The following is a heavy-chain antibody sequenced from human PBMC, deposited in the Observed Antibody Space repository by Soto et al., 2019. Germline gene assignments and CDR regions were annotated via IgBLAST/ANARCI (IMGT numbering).Heavy chain of an antibody. CDR3: ARLIPRTGNWLDP. V-gene: IGHV4-39*01. CDR1: GDSISSGSYY. Sequence: ETLSLTCTVSGDSISSGSYYWVWVRQPPGEGLEWIGSIYSTGTTTYYSQSLKSRVTISLDTSKNQFSLKLTSVTATDTAIYFCARLIPRTGNWLDPWGQGTLVTFSS. J-gene: IGHJ5*02. CDR2: IYSTGTTT. D-gene: IGHD3-10*01.